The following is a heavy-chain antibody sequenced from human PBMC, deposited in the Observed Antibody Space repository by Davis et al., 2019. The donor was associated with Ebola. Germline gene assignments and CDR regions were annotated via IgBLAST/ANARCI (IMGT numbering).Heavy chain of an antibody. Sequence: ASVKVSCKASGYTFTGYYMHWVRQAPGQGLEWMGIINPSGGSTSYAQKFQGRVTMTRDTSTSTVYMELSSLRSEDTAVYYCARDRGTTGTGIGADWFDPWGQGTLVTVSS. V-gene: IGHV1-46*01. CDR1: GYTFTGYY. CDR2: INPSGGST. D-gene: IGHD1-1*01. CDR3: ARDRGTTGTGIGADWFDP. J-gene: IGHJ5*02.